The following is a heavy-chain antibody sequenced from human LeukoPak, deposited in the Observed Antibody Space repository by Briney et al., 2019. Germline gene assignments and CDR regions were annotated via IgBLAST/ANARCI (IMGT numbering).Heavy chain of an antibody. V-gene: IGHV4-39*01. CDR3: ARGGPLHYGHYYYYMDV. J-gene: IGHJ6*03. Sequence: SETLSLTCTVSGGSISSSGYYWGWIRQSPGKGLEWIGSIHNSGGTYYNPSLNSRVTISVDTSKNQFSLKLSSVTAADTAVYYCARGGPLHYGHYYYYMDVWGKGTTVTVSS. CDR1: GGSISSSGYY. CDR2: IHNSGGT. D-gene: IGHD4-17*01.